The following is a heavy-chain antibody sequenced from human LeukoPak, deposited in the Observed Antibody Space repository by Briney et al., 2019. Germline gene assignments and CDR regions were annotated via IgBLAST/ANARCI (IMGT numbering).Heavy chain of an antibody. V-gene: IGHV4-34*01. CDR3: ARLLRTYVDY. D-gene: IGHD1-7*01. CDR2: INDSGSS. Sequence: SETLSLTCVVYGGSFSGYYWTWIRQPPGKGLEWIGEINDSGSSNYNPSLKSRITMSVDTSENQISLKLSSVTAADTAVYYCARLLRTYVDYWGQGTLVTVSS. CDR1: GGSFSGYY. J-gene: IGHJ4*02.